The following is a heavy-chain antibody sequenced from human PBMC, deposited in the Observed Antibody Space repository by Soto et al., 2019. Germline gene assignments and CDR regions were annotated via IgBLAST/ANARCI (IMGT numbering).Heavy chain of an antibody. CDR3: ARTYYYGSGSYSKDFDY. J-gene: IGHJ4*02. Sequence: ASVKVSCKASGYTFTSYGISWVRQAPGQGLEWKGWISAYNGNTNYAQKLQGRVTMTTDTSTSTAYMELRSLRSDDTAVYYCARTYYYGSGSYSKDFDYWGQGTLVTVSS. CDR2: ISAYNGNT. V-gene: IGHV1-18*01. D-gene: IGHD3-10*01. CDR1: GYTFTSYG.